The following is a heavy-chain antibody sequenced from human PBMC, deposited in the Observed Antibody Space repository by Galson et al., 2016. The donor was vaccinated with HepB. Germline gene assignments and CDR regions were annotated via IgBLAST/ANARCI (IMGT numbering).Heavy chain of an antibody. CDR1: GFTFPDYA. CDR3: TRDPESVATAATHFDY. Sequence: SLRLSCAASGFTFPDYAMNWFRQAPGKGLEWVGFIRSKAYGGTTENAASVKGRFTISRDDSKSIVYLQMHSLKTEDTAVYYCTRDPESVATAATHFDYWGQGTLVTVSS. D-gene: IGHD2-2*01. V-gene: IGHV3-49*03. J-gene: IGHJ4*02. CDR2: IRSKAYGGTT.